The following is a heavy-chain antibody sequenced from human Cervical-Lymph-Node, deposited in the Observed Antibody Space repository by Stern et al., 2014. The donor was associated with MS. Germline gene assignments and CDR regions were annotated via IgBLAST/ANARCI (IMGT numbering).Heavy chain of an antibody. CDR2: IWSDGTNS. CDR3: AREAPVEPAATDAFDI. V-gene: IGHV3-33*01. CDR1: GFTFSTYG. Sequence: AQLLESGGGVVQPGRSLRLSCAASGFTFSTYGMHWVRQAPGQGLEWVAVIWSDGTNSLYADSVKGRFTISRDNSKNTLYLQMNTLRTEDTAVYYCAREAPVEPAATDAFDIWGRGTMVAVSS. D-gene: IGHD2-2*01. J-gene: IGHJ3*02.